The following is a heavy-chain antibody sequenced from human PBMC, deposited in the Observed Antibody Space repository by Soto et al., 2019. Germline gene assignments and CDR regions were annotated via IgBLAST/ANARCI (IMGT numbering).Heavy chain of an antibody. CDR2: LYYSGVT. CDR3: ARVGRYYDSGVWGGYFEY. V-gene: IGHV4-31*03. Sequence: QVQLQESGPGLVKPSQTLSLTCTVSGASISSGGYYWSWIRQDPGKGLEWLGYLYYSGVTYYNPSLKSRVTISVYTSKNQFSLKLNSVTAADTAVYYCARVGRYYDSGVWGGYFEYWGQGTLVTVTS. D-gene: IGHD3-22*01. CDR1: GASISSGGYY. J-gene: IGHJ4*02.